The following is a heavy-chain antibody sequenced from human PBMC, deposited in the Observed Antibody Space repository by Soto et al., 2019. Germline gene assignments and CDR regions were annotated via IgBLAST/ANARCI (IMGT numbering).Heavy chain of an antibody. V-gene: IGHV3-33*01. CDR2: IWYDGSNK. Sequence: QVQLVESGGGVVQPGRSLRLSCAASGFTFSSYGMHWVRQAPGKGLEWVAVIWYDGSNKYYADSVKGRFTISRDNSKNTLYLQMNSLRAEDTAVYYCARDQDDPGEAYWYFDLWGRDTLVTVSS. J-gene: IGHJ2*01. CDR3: ARDQDDPGEAYWYFDL. CDR1: GFTFSSYG. D-gene: IGHD3-10*01.